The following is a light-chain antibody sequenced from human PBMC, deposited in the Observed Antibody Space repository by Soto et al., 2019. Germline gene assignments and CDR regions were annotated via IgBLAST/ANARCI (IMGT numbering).Light chain of an antibody. V-gene: IGKV3-11*01. CDR1: QSVSRH. CDR2: DAS. Sequence: EIVLTQSPATLSLSPGERATLSCRASQSVSRHLAWYQQKPGQAPRLLIYDASNRATGIPARFSGSGSGTAFPLPISTLEPEDFAVYYCQQRTNWPLTFGGGTKVEIK. CDR3: QQRTNWPLT. J-gene: IGKJ4*01.